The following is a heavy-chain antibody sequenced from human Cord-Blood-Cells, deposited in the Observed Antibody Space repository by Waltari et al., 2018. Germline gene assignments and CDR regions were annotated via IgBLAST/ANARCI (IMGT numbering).Heavy chain of an antibody. D-gene: IGHD3-22*01. CDR1: GFTCNSSA. Sequence: HIQLVQSGPEVKEPGNSVKVSCQASGFTCNSSAFQWVRQARGQRLEWIGRIVVGSGKTNYEKKFQERVTITRDMSTSTAYMELSSLRSEDTAVYYCAAGSSSGYDAFDIWGQGTMVTVSS. J-gene: IGHJ3*02. CDR3: AAGSSSGYDAFDI. V-gene: IGHV1-58*01. CDR2: IVVGSGKT.